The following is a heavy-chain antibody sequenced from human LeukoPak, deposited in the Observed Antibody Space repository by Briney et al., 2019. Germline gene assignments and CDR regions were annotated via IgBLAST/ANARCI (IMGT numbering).Heavy chain of an antibody. J-gene: IGHJ4*02. CDR1: GFSISSHW. Sequence: PGGSLRLSCVASGFSISSHWMSWVRQAPGKGLEWVASLKEDVSARNLVDSVKGRFTISTDNAKNSLYLQMNSLRAEDTAVYYCASPTIFGGEFDYWGQGTLVTVSS. CDR3: ASPTIFGGEFDY. D-gene: IGHD3-3*01. CDR2: LKEDVSAR. V-gene: IGHV3-7*01.